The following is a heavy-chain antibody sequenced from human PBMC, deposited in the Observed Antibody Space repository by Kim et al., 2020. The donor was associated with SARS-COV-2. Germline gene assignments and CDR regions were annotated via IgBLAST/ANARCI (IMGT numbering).Heavy chain of an antibody. J-gene: IGHJ4*02. CDR3: ARDPYSGSYAAAGPGRPYFDY. CDR2: ISSSGSTI. D-gene: IGHD1-26*01. CDR1: GFTFSDYY. Sequence: GGSLRLSCAASGFTFSDYYMSWIRQAPGKGLEWVSYISSSGSTIYYADSVKGRFTISRDNAKNSLYLQMNSLRAEDTAVYYCARDPYSGSYAAAGPGRPYFDYWGQGTLVTVSS. V-gene: IGHV3-11*04.